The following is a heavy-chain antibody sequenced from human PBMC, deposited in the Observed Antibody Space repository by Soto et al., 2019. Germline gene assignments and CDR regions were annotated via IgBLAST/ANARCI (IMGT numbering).Heavy chain of an antibody. V-gene: IGHV3-23*01. CDR1: GFTFSSYA. CDR3: AKDFPPQYSGYDKAGY. CDR2: ISGSGGST. Sequence: VQLLESGGGLVQPGGSLRLSCAASGFTFSSYAMSWVRQAPGKGLEWVSAISGSGGSTYYADSVKGRFTISRDNSKNTLYLQMNSLRAEDTAVYYCAKDFPPQYSGYDKAGYWGQGTLVTVSS. J-gene: IGHJ4*02. D-gene: IGHD5-12*01.